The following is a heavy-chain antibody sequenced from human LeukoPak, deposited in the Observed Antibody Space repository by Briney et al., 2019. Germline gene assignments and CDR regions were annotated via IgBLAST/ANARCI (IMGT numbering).Heavy chain of an antibody. CDR1: GGSISSSSYY. D-gene: IGHD3-3*01. J-gene: IGHJ4*02. CDR2: IYYSGST. V-gene: IGHV4-39*02. CDR3: AREGGFYRPLDY. Sequence: ETLCLTCSVSGGSISSSSYYWGWIRQPPGKGLEWIGSIYYSGSTYNNPSLKNRVTISVDTSKNQFSLRLSSVTAADTAVYYCAREGGFYRPLDYMGRAAMATVSS.